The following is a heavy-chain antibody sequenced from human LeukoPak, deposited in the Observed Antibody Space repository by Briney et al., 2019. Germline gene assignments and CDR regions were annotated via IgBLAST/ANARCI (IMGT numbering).Heavy chain of an antibody. CDR1: GGSISRYY. D-gene: IGHD3-10*01. CDR3: ARSDYHNSGSHTVFDAFDI. Sequence: SETLSLTCTVSGGSISRYYWSWIRRPPGKGLEWIGYIDDSGNTNYNPSLKSQVTISIDKSKNQFSLKLSFVTAADTAMYYCARSDYHNSGSHTVFDAFDIWGQGTRVTVSS. V-gene: IGHV4-59*01. CDR2: IDDSGNT. J-gene: IGHJ3*02.